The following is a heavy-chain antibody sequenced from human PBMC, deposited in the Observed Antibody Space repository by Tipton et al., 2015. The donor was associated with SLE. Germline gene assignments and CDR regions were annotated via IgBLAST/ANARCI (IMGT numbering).Heavy chain of an antibody. CDR3: ARVEQLAGDAFDI. D-gene: IGHD6-13*01. J-gene: IGHJ3*02. V-gene: IGHV4-59*01. Sequence: TLSLTCTVSGGSISSYYWSWIRQPPGKGLEWIGYIYYSGSTNYNPSLKSRVTISVDTSKNQFSLKLSSVTAADTAVYYCARVEQLAGDAFDIWGQGTMVTVSS. CDR2: IYYSGST. CDR1: GGSISSYY.